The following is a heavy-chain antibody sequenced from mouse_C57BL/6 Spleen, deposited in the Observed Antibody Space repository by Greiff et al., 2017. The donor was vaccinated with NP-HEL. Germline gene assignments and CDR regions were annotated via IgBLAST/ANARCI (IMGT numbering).Heavy chain of an antibody. CDR2: IYPGDGDT. D-gene: IGHD4-1*01. J-gene: IGHJ1*03. Sequence: VQLQQSGAELVKPGASVKISCKASGYAFSSYWMNWVKQRPGKGLEWIGQIYPGDGDTNYNGKFKGKATLTADKSSSTAYMQLSSLTSEDSAVYFCARSAGSGRYFDVWGTGTTVTVSS. V-gene: IGHV1-80*01. CDR3: ARSAGSGRYFDV. CDR1: GYAFSSYW.